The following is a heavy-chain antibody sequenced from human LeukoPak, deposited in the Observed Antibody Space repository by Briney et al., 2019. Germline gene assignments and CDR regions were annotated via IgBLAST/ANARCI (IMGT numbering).Heavy chain of an antibody. CDR3: ARTYPTYGGSTRGLDY. D-gene: IGHD2-15*01. J-gene: IGHJ4*02. Sequence: PGGSLRLFCAASGFTFSAYYMSWIRQAPGKGLEWVSYISSSSSYENYADSVKGRFTISRDNAKNSLYLQMNSLRAEDTAVYYCARTYPTYGGSTRGLDYWGQGTLVTVSS. CDR1: GFTFSAYY. CDR2: ISSSSSYE. V-gene: IGHV3-11*03.